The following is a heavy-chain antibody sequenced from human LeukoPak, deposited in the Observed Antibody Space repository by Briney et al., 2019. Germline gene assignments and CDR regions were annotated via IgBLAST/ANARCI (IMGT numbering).Heavy chain of an antibody. D-gene: IGHD3-22*01. CDR1: AFTSSNYA. V-gene: IGHV3-23*01. CDR2: ISGSGHNT. Sequence: GGSLRLSCVASAFTSSNYAMSWVRQAPGKGLEWVSTISGSGHNTYYADSVRGRFTISRDNSKNTLYLQMNSLKADDTAVYYCAKEGEGHIAMKALLTRDLDYWGQGALVTVSS. CDR3: AKEGEGHIAMKALLTRDLDY. J-gene: IGHJ4*02.